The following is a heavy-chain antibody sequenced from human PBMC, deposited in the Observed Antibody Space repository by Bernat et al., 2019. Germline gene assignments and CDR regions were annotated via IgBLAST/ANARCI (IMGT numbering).Heavy chain of an antibody. J-gene: IGHJ3*02. CDR2: INSDGSST. D-gene: IGHD5-18*01. V-gene: IGHV3-74*01. Sequence: EVQLVESGGGLVQPGGSLRLSCAASGFTFSSYWMHWVRQAPGKGLVWVSRINSDGSSTSYADSVKRRLTISRDNAKNTLYLQMNSLRAEDTAVYYCARDTTWIPHDAFDIWGQGTMVTVSS. CDR1: GFTFSSYW. CDR3: ARDTTWIPHDAFDI.